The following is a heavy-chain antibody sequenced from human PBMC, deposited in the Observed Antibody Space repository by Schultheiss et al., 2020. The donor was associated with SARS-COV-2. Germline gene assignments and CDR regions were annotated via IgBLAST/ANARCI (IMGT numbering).Heavy chain of an antibody. D-gene: IGHD4-17*01. V-gene: IGHV3-48*01. CDR2: ISSSSSTI. CDR3: ARDGGYGDRDAFDI. Sequence: GGSLRLSCAASGFTFSSYSMNWVRQAPGKGLEWVSYISSSSSTIYYADSVKGRFTISRDNAKNSLYLQMNSLRAEDTAVYYCARDGGYGDRDAFDIWGQGTMVTVSS. J-gene: IGHJ3*02. CDR1: GFTFSSYS.